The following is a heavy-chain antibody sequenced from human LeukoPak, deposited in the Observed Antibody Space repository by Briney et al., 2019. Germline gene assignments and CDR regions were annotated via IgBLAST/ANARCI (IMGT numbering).Heavy chain of an antibody. Sequence: PGGSLRLSCAASGFTFSSYWMHWVRQTPGKGLVWVSRIKGDGTITNYADSVKGRFTISRDNAKNTLYLQMNSLRAEDTAVYYCARLYSSGWYQPWGQGTLVTVSS. CDR3: ARLYSSGWYQP. V-gene: IGHV3-74*01. CDR2: IKGDGTIT. J-gene: IGHJ5*02. CDR1: GFTFSSYW. D-gene: IGHD6-19*01.